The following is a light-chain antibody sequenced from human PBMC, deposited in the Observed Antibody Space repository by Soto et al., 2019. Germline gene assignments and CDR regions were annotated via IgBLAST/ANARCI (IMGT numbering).Light chain of an antibody. V-gene: IGKV3-11*01. CDR1: QSVGTY. CDR2: DAS. Sequence: EIVFTQFPATLSLSPGERATLSCRASQSVGTYLAWYQQKPRQAPRLLIYDASNSAAGVPATFSGSGSATAFTPTTSSVEPADFAVYYCQQHSNWPPITFGPGTRLDIK. J-gene: IGKJ5*01. CDR3: QQHSNWPPIT.